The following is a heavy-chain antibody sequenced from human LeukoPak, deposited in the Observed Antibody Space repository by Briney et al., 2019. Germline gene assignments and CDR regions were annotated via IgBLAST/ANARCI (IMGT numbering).Heavy chain of an antibody. CDR1: GYTFTSYG. Sequence: ASVKVSCKASGYTFTSYGISWVRQAPGQGLEWMGWISAYNGNTNYAQKLQGRVTMTTDTSTSTAYMELSSLRSEDTAVYYCATSRAGRFLEWLPSYYYYYGMDVWGQGTTVTVSS. CDR3: ATSRAGRFLEWLPSYYYYYGMDV. V-gene: IGHV1-18*01. CDR2: ISAYNGNT. J-gene: IGHJ6*02. D-gene: IGHD3-3*01.